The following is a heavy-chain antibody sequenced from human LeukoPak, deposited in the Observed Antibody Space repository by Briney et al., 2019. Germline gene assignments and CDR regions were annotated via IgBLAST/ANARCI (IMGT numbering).Heavy chain of an antibody. Sequence: GASVKVSCKASGYTFTSYEINWVRQATGQGLEWMGWMNPNSGNTGYAQKFQGRVTMTRNTSISTAYMELSSLGSEDTAVYYCARSFRRSGYSSSWNLMGYWGQGTLVTVSS. V-gene: IGHV1-8*01. CDR3: ARSFRRSGYSSSWNLMGY. CDR2: MNPNSGNT. D-gene: IGHD6-13*01. CDR1: GYTFTSYE. J-gene: IGHJ4*02.